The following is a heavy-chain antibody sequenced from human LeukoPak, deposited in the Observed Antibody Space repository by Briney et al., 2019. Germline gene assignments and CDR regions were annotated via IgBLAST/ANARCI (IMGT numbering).Heavy chain of an antibody. CDR2: INHRGST. D-gene: IGHD6-6*01. CDR3: ARGRLVAARHYYYMDV. J-gene: IGHJ6*03. V-gene: IGHV4-34*01. Sequence: SETLSLTCAVYGVAFSCYYWSWIRQPPGKGLEWIGEINHRGSTNYNPSITSRVTISVDTSKNQFYLKLSSVTDADTAVYYCARGRLVAARHYYYMDVWGKGTTVTVSS. CDR1: GVAFSCYY.